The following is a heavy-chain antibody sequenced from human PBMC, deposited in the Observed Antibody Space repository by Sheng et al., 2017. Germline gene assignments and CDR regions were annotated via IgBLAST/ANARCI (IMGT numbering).Heavy chain of an antibody. D-gene: IGHD6-19*01. Sequence: EVQLVESGGGLVKPGGSLRLSCAASGFTFSNAWMSWVRQAPGKGLEWVGRIKSKTDGGTTDYAAPVKGRFTISRDDSKNTLYLQMNSLKTEDTAVYYCTTVLGGPSGEQWYYYYYMDVWGKGTTVTVSS. V-gene: IGHV3-15*01. CDR1: GFTFSNAW. CDR2: IKSKTDGGTT. CDR3: TTVLGGPSGEQWYYYYYMDV. J-gene: IGHJ6*03.